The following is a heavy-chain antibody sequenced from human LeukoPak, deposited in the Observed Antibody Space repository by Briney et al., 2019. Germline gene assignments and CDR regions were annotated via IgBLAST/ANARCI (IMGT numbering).Heavy chain of an antibody. J-gene: IGHJ3*02. CDR1: GFTSSSYS. Sequence: RSGGSLRLSCAASGFTSSSYSMNWARQAPGEGREWVSSISSSSSYIYYADSVKGRFTISRDNAKNSLCLQMNSLRAEDTAVYYCARDTQSPYQLLYRDAFDIWGQGTMVTVSS. CDR3: ARDTQSPYQLLYRDAFDI. V-gene: IGHV3-21*01. CDR2: ISSSSSYI. D-gene: IGHD2-2*02.